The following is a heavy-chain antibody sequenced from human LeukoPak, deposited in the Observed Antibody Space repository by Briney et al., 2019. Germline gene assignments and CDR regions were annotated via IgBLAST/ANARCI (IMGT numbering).Heavy chain of an antibody. CDR1: GFTFNSYA. Sequence: GGSLRLSCSASGFTFNSYAMHWVRQAPGKGLEYVSSINSNGGSTYYADSVKGRFTISRDNSKNTLYLQMNSLRAEDTAVYYCARERGSSWYFDYWGQGTLVTVSS. CDR3: ARERGSSWYFDY. V-gene: IGHV3-64*04. CDR2: INSNGGST. D-gene: IGHD6-13*01. J-gene: IGHJ4*02.